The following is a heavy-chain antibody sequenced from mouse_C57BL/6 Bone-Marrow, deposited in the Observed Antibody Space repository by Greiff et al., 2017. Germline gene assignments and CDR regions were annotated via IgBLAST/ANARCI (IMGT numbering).Heavy chain of an antibody. CDR2: ISNGGGST. J-gene: IGHJ1*03. CDR3: ARLYFDV. Sequence: DVKLVESGGGLVQPGGSLKLSCAASGFTFSDYYMYWVRQTPEKRLEWVAYISNGGGSTYYPDTVKGRFTISRDNAKNTLYLQMSRLKSEDTAMYYCARLYFDVWGTGTTVTVSS. CDR1: GFTFSDYY. V-gene: IGHV5-12*01.